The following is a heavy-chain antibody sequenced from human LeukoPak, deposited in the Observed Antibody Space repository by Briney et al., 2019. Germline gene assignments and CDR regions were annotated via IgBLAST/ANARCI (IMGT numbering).Heavy chain of an antibody. Sequence: GGSLRLSCAASGFTFSSYAMSWVRQVPGKGLEWVSVISGSGDNTYYADSVKGRFTISRDSATNTLYLQMNSLRAEDTAIYYCVRDGEYSHGIDFDYWGQGTLVTVSP. V-gene: IGHV3-23*01. CDR1: GFTFSSYA. J-gene: IGHJ4*02. CDR3: VRDGEYSHGIDFDY. CDR2: ISGSGDNT. D-gene: IGHD5-18*01.